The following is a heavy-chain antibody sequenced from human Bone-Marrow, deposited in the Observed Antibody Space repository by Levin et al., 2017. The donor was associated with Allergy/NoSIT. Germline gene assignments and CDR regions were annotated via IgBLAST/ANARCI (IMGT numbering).Heavy chain of an antibody. J-gene: IGHJ5*01. Sequence: RSQTLSLTCTVSGASIRSFYWSWIRQPPGKGLEWIGYIYYSGSTNYSPSLKSRVSMSADMSRNQVYLTMSSVTAADTAVYCCARQAVPAAMNGFDSWGQGTLVTVSS. V-gene: IGHV4-59*08. CDR1: GASIRSFY. CDR3: ARQAVPAAMNGFDS. D-gene: IGHD2-2*01. CDR2: IYYSGST.